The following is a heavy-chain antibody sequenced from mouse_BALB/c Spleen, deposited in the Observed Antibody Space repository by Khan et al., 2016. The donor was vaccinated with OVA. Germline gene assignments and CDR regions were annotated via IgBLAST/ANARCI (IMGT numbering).Heavy chain of an antibody. CDR3: TRGVGYFEY. D-gene: IGHD1-3*01. CDR2: IYPSDSYS. J-gene: IGHJ2*01. Sequence: VQLQESGAELVRPGASVKLSCKASGYTFTNYWINWVKQRPGQGLEWIGNIYPSDSYSNYNQNFKDKATLTWDKSSRTAYMKLSSPTSEDSAVFYCTRGVGYFEYWGQGTTLTVSS. V-gene: IGHV1-69*02. CDR1: GYTFTNYW.